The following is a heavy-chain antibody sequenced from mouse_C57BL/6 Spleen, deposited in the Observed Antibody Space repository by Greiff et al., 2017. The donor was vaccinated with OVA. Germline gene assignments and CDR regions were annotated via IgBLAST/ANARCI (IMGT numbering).Heavy chain of an antibody. J-gene: IGHJ2*01. CDR2: IDPSDSYT. V-gene: IGHV1-50*01. CDR1: GYTFTSYW. Sequence: VQLQQSGAELVKPGASVKLSCKASGYTFTSYWMQWVKQRPGQGLEWIGEIDPSDSYTNYNQKFKGKATLTVDTSSRTAYMRLSSLTSEYSAVYYCARDPGKDFDYWGQGTTLTVSS. D-gene: IGHD4-1*01. CDR3: ARDPGKDFDY.